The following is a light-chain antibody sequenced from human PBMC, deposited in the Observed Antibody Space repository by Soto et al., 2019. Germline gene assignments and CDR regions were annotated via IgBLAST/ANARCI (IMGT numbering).Light chain of an antibody. V-gene: IGKV1-12*01. CDR1: QGFSTW. J-gene: IGKJ4*02. Sequence: DIPMTQSPSSLSASVGDRVTITCRASQGFSTWLAWYRRKPGRAPELLIYSASSLHSGVPSRFRGSGSGTDFTLTISSLQPEDFATYYCQQANRFPRTFGGGTEVEIK. CDR2: SAS. CDR3: QQANRFPRT.